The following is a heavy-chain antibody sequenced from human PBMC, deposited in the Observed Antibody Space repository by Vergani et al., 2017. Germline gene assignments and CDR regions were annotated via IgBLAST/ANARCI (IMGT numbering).Heavy chain of an antibody. J-gene: IGHJ4*02. CDR2: ISYDGSNK. Sequence: QVQLVESGGGVVQPGRSLRLSCAASGFTFSSYAMHWVRQAPGKGLEWVAVISYDGSNKYYADSVKGRFTISRDNSKNTLYLQINSLRAEDTAVYYCAGDRNKITIFGVVPPGDWGQGTLVTVSS. CDR1: GFTFSSYA. CDR3: AGDRNKITIFGVVPPGD. D-gene: IGHD3-3*01. V-gene: IGHV3-30-3*01.